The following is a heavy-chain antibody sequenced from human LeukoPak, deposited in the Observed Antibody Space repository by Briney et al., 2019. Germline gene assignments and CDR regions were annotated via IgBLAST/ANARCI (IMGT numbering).Heavy chain of an antibody. D-gene: IGHD2-2*01. Sequence: GGSLRLSCAASGFTFSSYEMNWVRQAPGKGLEWVSYISKSDDIIYYADSVKGRFTISRDNAKNALYLQMNSLRAGDAAVYYCARGAPYCASTICSSLRAVGIWGQGTMVTVSS. CDR3: ARGAPYCASTICSSLRAVGI. J-gene: IGHJ3*02. CDR1: GFTFSSYE. V-gene: IGHV3-48*03. CDR2: ISKSDDII.